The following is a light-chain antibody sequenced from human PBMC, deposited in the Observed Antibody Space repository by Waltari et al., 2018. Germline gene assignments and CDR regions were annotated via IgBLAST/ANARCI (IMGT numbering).Light chain of an antibody. CDR1: GSDVGGYNS. CDR3: SSYAGSFPYV. V-gene: IGLV2-8*01. Sequence: QSALTQPPSASGSPGQSVPISCTGTGSDVGGYNSVSWYQQHPGKAPKLMIYEVSKRPSGVPDRFSGSKSGNTASLTVSGLQSEDEADYYCSSYAGSFPYVFGTGTKVTVL. J-gene: IGLJ1*01. CDR2: EVS.